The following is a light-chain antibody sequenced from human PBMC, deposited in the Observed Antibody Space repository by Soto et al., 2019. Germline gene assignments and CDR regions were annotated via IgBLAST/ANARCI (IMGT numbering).Light chain of an antibody. CDR3: QQYNSYFWT. CDR2: DAS. CDR1: QSISRW. V-gene: IGKV1-5*01. J-gene: IGKJ1*01. Sequence: DIQMTQSPSTLSASVGARVTITCRASQSISRWLAWYHQKPGKAPKLLIYDASILVTGVPSRFRGSGSGTEFNLTITSLQPDDFATFYCQQYNSYFWTFGQGTKVEIK.